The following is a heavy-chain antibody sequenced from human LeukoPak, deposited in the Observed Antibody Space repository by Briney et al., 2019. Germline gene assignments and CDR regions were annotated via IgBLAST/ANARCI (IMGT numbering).Heavy chain of an antibody. CDR1: GFTFSSYG. Sequence: GGSLRLSCAASGFTFSSYGMHWVRQAPGKGLEWVAFIRYDGSNKYYADSVKGRFTISRDNSKNTLYLQMNCLRAEDTAVYYCAKTMSPYYYDSSGFWGQGTLVTVSS. CDR2: IRYDGSNK. J-gene: IGHJ4*02. D-gene: IGHD3-22*01. V-gene: IGHV3-30*02. CDR3: AKTMSPYYYDSSGF.